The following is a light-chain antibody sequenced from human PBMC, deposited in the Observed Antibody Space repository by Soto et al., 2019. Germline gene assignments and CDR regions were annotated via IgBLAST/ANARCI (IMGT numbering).Light chain of an antibody. V-gene: IGLV2-14*01. Sequence: QSALTQPASVSGSPGQSITFSCTGTSSDVGTYKYVSWYQQHPGKAPKLMIYEVSNRPSGISNRFSGSKSGNTASLTISGLQAEDEADYYCSSYTSSSTLEVVFGGGTKLTVL. J-gene: IGLJ2*01. CDR2: EVS. CDR1: SSDVGTYKY. CDR3: SSYTSSSTLEVV.